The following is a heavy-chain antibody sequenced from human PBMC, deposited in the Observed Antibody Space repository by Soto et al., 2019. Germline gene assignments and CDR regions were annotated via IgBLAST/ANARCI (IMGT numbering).Heavy chain of an antibody. CDR3: AKVTKRAAAGRYEYYKYGMDV. CDR1: GFTFSTYA. CDR2: ISGSGGSS. Sequence: GGSLSLSCAAAGFTFSTYAMTWVRQAPGKGLEWVSVISGSGGSSYYASSVKGRFTISRDNSKNTLFLQMNGLRAEDTAVYYCAKVTKRAAAGRYEYYKYGMDVWGQGTTVTVSS. J-gene: IGHJ6*02. D-gene: IGHD6-13*01. V-gene: IGHV3-23*01.